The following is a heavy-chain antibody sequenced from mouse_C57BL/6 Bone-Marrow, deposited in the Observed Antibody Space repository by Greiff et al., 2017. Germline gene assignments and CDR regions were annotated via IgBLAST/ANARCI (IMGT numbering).Heavy chain of an antibody. D-gene: IGHD1-1*01. V-gene: IGHV1-61*01. CDR1: GYTFTSYW. CDR2: IYPSDSET. J-gene: IGHJ3*01. Sequence: QVQLQQPGAELVRPGSSVKLSCKASGYTFTSYWMDWVKQRPGQGLEWIGNIYPSDSETHYNQKFKDKAKLTVDKSSSTAYMQLSRLTSEDSAVYYCARQLYYYGSSHWGQGTLVTVSA. CDR3: ARQLYYYGSSH.